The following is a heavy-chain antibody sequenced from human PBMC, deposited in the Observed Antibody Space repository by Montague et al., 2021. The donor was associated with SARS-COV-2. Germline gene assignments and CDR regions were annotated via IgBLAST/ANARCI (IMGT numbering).Heavy chain of an antibody. J-gene: IGHJ4*02. V-gene: IGHV3-48*03. Sequence: SLRLSCAASGFTFSSYDMNWVRQAPGKGLEWVSYISSSGSTIYYADSAKGRFTISRDNAKNSLYLQMNSLRAEDTAVYYCARVMATISGKDVNDYWGQGTLVTVSS. CDR2: ISSSGSTI. CDR3: ARVMATISGKDVNDY. D-gene: IGHD5-24*01. CDR1: GFTFSSYD.